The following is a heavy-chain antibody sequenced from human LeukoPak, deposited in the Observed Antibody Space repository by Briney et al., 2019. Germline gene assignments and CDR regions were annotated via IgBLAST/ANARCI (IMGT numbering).Heavy chain of an antibody. Sequence: ASETLSLTCAVSGGSISSSNWWSWVRQPPGKGLEWIGEIYHSGSTNYNPSLKSRVTISVDKSKNQFSLKLSSVTAADTAVYYCARDRPMQWLVHDAFDIWGQGTMVTVSS. CDR1: GGSISSSNW. CDR3: ARDRPMQWLVHDAFDI. V-gene: IGHV4-4*02. D-gene: IGHD6-19*01. CDR2: IYHSGST. J-gene: IGHJ3*02.